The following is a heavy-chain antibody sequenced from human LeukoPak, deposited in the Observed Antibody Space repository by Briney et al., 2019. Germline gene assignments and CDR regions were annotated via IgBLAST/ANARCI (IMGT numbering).Heavy chain of an antibody. CDR1: GYTFIAYS. V-gene: IGHV1-24*01. CDR3: ATELLGSGSYYRYYFDY. CDR2: FDPEDGET. J-gene: IGHJ4*02. D-gene: IGHD3-10*01. Sequence: ASVKVSCKASGYTFIAYSMHWVRQAPGKGLEWMGGFDPEDGETIYAQKFQGRVTMTEDTSTDTAYMELSSLRPEDTAVYYCATELLGSGSYYRYYFDYWGQGTLVTVSS.